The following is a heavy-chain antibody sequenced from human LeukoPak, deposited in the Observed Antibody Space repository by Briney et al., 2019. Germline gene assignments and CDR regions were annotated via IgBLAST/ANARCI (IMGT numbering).Heavy chain of an antibody. Sequence: SGGSLRLSCAASGFTVSSNYMSWVRQAPGKGLEWVSVIYSGGSTYYADSVKGRFTISRDNSKSTLYLQMNSLRAEDTAVYYCASGYDILTGIGYWGQGTLVTVSS. V-gene: IGHV3-53*01. CDR1: GFTVSSNY. J-gene: IGHJ4*02. CDR3: ASGYDILTGIGY. CDR2: IYSGGST. D-gene: IGHD3-9*01.